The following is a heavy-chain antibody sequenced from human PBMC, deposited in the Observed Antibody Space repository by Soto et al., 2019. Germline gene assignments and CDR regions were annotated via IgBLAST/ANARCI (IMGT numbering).Heavy chain of an antibody. J-gene: IGHJ2*01. CDR1: GGTFSSYA. CDR2: IIPIFGTP. Sequence: QVQLVQSGAEVKKPGSSVKVSCKASGGTFSSYAISWVRQAPGQGLEWMGDIIPIFGTPFYAQKFHGRLPINADESTATAYMELGSLRSADTAVYYCARESPQDRYFDLWGRGTLVTVSS. CDR3: ARESPQDRYFDL. V-gene: IGHV1-69*01.